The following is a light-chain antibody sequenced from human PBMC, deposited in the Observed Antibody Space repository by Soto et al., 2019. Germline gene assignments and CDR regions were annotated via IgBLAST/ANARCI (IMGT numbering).Light chain of an antibody. CDR3: QQHSDTPPT. J-gene: IGKJ1*01. CDR2: WAS. CDR1: QSVLHSSNNKMY. Sequence: DIVMTQPPDSLAVSLGERATINCKSSQSVLHSSNNKMYLAWDQQKPGQPPKLLISWASIRESGVPDRISGSGSGTDFPLTIGSLQAEDVAVYHCQQHSDTPPTFGQGTKVELQ. V-gene: IGKV4-1*01.